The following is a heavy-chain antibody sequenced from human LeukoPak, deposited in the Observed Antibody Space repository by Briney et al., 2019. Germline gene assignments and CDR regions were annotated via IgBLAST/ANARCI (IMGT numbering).Heavy chain of an antibody. CDR1: GFTFSSYA. CDR2: ISGSGRST. D-gene: IGHD6-6*01. Sequence: SGGSLRLSCAASGFTFSSYAMSWVGQAPGKGLEWVSAISGSGRSTYYADSVKGRFTISRDNSKNTLYLQMNSLRAEDTAVYYCAKDSSSWNYYYYMDVWGKGTTVTVSS. CDR3: AKDSSSWNYYYYMDV. J-gene: IGHJ6*03. V-gene: IGHV3-23*01.